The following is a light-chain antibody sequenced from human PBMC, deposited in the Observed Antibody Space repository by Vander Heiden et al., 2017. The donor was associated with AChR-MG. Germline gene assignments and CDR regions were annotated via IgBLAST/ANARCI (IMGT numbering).Light chain of an antibody. V-gene: IGKV1-39*01. CDR3: QQSDSTFRT. Sequence: DIQMTQSPSSLSASVGDSVTIICRASEDVTNFLNWYQQRPGKAPNLLIYAASTLQSGVPSRFSGSGSGTEFTLTISRLQPDDFATYYCQQSDSTFRTFGQGTKVEVK. J-gene: IGKJ1*01. CDR1: EDVTNF. CDR2: AAS.